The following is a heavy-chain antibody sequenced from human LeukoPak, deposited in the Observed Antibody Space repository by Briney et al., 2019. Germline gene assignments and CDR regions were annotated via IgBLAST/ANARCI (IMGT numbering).Heavy chain of an antibody. D-gene: IGHD6-13*01. CDR3: ARSPAPWYSPPSFFDY. Sequence: PGGSLRLSCAASGFTVSSNYMSWVRQAPGKGLEWVSVIYSGGSTYYADSVKGRFTISRDNSKNTLYLQMNSLRAEDTAVYYCARSPAPWYSPPSFFDYWGQRTLVTVSS. CDR2: IYSGGST. CDR1: GFTVSSNY. V-gene: IGHV3-53*01. J-gene: IGHJ4*02.